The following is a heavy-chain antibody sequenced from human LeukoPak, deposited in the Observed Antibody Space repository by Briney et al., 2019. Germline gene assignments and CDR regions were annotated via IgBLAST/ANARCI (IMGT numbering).Heavy chain of an antibody. CDR3: ARAVVVVAATGWFDP. V-gene: IGHV4-59*01. D-gene: IGHD2-15*01. J-gene: IGHJ5*02. CDR1: GGSISSYY. Sequence: AETLSLTCTVSGGSISSYYWSWVRQPPGKGLEWVGDIYYSGSTNYNPSLKSRGTISVDTSKNQFSLKLSSVTAADTAVYYCARAVVVVAATGWFDPWGQGTLVTVSS. CDR2: IYYSGST.